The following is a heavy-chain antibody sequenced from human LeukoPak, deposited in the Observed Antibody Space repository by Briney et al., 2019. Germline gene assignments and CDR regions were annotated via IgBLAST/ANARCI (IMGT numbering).Heavy chain of an antibody. CDR3: ARGEGYQLLDTFDI. D-gene: IGHD2-2*01. Sequence: PGGSLRLSWAASGFTFSSYEMSSARQAPGKGLEWVSHISSGGSTIYYADSVKGRFTISRDNAKKSLYLQMNSLRAEDTAVYYCARGEGYQLLDTFDIWGQGTMVTVSS. J-gene: IGHJ3*02. CDR2: ISSGGSTI. CDR1: GFTFSSYE. V-gene: IGHV3-48*03.